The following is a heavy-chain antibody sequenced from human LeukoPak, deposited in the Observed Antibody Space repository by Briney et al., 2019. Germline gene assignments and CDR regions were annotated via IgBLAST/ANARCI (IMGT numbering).Heavy chain of an antibody. J-gene: IGHJ4*02. CDR1: GFTFSSYA. D-gene: IGHD5-24*01. CDR3: VRVEERRDGYNFHFDY. CDR2: ISYDGSNK. V-gene: IGHV3-30*01. Sequence: GGSLRLSCAASGFTFSSYAMHWVRQAPGKGLEWVAVISYDGSNKYYADSVKGRFTISRDNSKNTLYLQMNSLRAEDTAVYYCVRVEERRDGYNFHFDYWGQGTLVTVSS.